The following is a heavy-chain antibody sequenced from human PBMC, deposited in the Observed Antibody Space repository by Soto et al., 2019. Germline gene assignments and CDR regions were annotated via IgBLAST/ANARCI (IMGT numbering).Heavy chain of an antibody. CDR3: ARGGLYASGSLGP. J-gene: IGHJ5*02. V-gene: IGHV1-69*06. CDR2: IIPMSDTT. D-gene: IGHD3-10*01. Sequence: QVQLAQSGAEVKKPGSSVKVSCKASGGTFSFDSITWVRQAPGQGLEWMGGIIPMSDTTKYAQKFQDRVIITADKSTTTDYMELRSLRFDDTAMYYCARGGLYASGSLGPWGQGTLVTVSS. CDR1: GGTFSFDS.